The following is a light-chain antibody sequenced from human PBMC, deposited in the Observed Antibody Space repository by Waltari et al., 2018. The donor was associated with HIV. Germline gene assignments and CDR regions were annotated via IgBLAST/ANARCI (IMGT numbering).Light chain of an antibody. CDR3: QVWDASSDHLVI. V-gene: IGLV3-21*02. Sequence: SFVLTQPPSVSVAPGQTARITCGGNNIGDKTVHWYQQKPGQAPLLVVYDDSDRPPGIPERFSGSNSWNTATLTISSVEAGDEADYYCQVWDASSDHLVIFGGGTKLTVL. J-gene: IGLJ2*01. CDR2: DDS. CDR1: NIGDKT.